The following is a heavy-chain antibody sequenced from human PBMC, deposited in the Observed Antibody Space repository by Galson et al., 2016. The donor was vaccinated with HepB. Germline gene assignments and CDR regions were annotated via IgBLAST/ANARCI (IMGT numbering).Heavy chain of an antibody. Sequence: SLRLSCAASGFTFSSYAMSWVRQAPGKGLEWVSAISGSGDNTYYADSVKGRFTISRDNSKNTLYLQMNSLRAEDTAVYYCARDSDTSGLHWYFDLWGRGTLVTVSS. D-gene: IGHD3-22*01. V-gene: IGHV3-23*01. J-gene: IGHJ2*01. CDR2: ISGSGDNT. CDR1: GFTFSSYA. CDR3: ARDSDTSGLHWYFDL.